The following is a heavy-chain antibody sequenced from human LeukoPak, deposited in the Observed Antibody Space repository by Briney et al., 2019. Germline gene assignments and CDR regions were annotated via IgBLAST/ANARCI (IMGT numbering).Heavy chain of an antibody. CDR3: ARDRLLWFGELDYYYYGMDV. D-gene: IGHD3-10*01. J-gene: IGHJ6*02. CDR2: ISSSSSYI. Sequence: GGSLRLSCAASGFTFSSYIMNWVRQAPGKGLEWVSSISSSSSYIYYADSVKGRFTISRDNAKNSLYLQMNSLRAEDTAVYYCARDRLLWFGELDYYYYGMDVWGQGTTVTVSS. V-gene: IGHV3-21*01. CDR1: GFTFSSYI.